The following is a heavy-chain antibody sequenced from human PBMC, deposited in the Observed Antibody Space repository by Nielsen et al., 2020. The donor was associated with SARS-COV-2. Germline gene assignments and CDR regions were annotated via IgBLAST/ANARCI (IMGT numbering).Heavy chain of an antibody. Sequence: GGSLRLSCAASGFTFRNYAMSWVRQAPGKGLEWVSAISGSGGSTYYADSVKGRFTISRDNSKNTLYLQMNSLKAEDTAVYYCANPTGEFDYWGQGTLVTVSS. CDR1: GFTFRNYA. CDR3: ANPTGEFDY. D-gene: IGHD3-16*01. J-gene: IGHJ4*02. CDR2: ISGSGGST. V-gene: IGHV3-23*01.